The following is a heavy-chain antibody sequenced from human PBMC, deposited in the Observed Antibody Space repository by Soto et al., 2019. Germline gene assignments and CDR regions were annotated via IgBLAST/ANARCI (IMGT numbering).Heavy chain of an antibody. CDR1: GGSISSYY. D-gene: IGHD2-2*03. CDR2: IYYSGST. V-gene: IGHV4-59*01. J-gene: IGHJ5*02. Sequence: SETLSLTCTVSGGSISSYYWSCIRQPPGKGLEWIGYIYYSGSTNYNPSLKSRVTISVDTSKNQFSLKLSSVTAADTAVYYCARGFGYCSSTSCPRRWFDPWGQGTLVTVSS. CDR3: ARGFGYCSSTSCPRRWFDP.